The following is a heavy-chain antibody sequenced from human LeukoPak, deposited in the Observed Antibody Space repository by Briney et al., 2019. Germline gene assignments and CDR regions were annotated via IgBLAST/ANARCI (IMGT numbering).Heavy chain of an antibody. D-gene: IGHD3-10*01. CDR1: GFTVSSNY. Sequence: GGSLRLSCAGSGFTVSSNYMSWVRQPPGKGLEWVSAISGSGGNTYYADSVKGRFTISRDNSKNTLYLQMDSLRAEDTAVYYCAKNPFVGYGSDYFDDWGQGTLVTVSS. CDR3: AKNPFVGYGSDYFDD. CDR2: ISGSGGNT. J-gene: IGHJ4*02. V-gene: IGHV3-23*01.